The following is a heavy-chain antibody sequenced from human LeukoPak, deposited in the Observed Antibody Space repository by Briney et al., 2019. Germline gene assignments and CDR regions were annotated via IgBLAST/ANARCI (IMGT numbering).Heavy chain of an antibody. Sequence: SETLSLTCAVYGGSFSGYYWSWIRQPPGKGLEWIGEINHSGSTNYNPSLKSRVTISVDTSKNQFSLKLSSVTAADTAVYYCARRPLWVGERFDYWGQGTLVTVSS. CDR2: INHSGST. CDR3: ARRPLWVGERFDY. D-gene: IGHD3-10*01. V-gene: IGHV4-34*01. CDR1: GGSFSGYY. J-gene: IGHJ4*02.